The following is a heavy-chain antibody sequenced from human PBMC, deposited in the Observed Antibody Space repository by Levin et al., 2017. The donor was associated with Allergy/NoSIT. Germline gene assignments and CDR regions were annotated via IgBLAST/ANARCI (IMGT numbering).Heavy chain of an antibody. J-gene: IGHJ6*03. CDR1: GFTFSSYG. CDR3: ARRSFSYDIFRRTGYDYYYMDV. V-gene: IGHV3-33*01. Sequence: PGGSLRLSCAASGFTFSSYGMHWVRQAPGKGLEWVAVIWYDGSNKYYADSVKGRFTISRDNSKNTLYLQMNSLRAEDTAVYYCARRSFSYDIFRRTGYDYYYMDVWGKGTTVTVSS. D-gene: IGHD3-9*01. CDR2: IWYDGSNK.